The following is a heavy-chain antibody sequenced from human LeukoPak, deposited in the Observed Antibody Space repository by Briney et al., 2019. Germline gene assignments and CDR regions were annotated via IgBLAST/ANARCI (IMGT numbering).Heavy chain of an antibody. J-gene: IGHJ4*02. CDR1: GGSISSGGYY. D-gene: IGHD5-18*01. CDR2: IYYSGST. CDR3: AREGYSYGLDY. V-gene: IGHV4-31*03. Sequence: SETLSLTCTVSGGSISSGGYYWSWIRQHPGKGLEWTGYIYYSGSTYYNPSLKSRVTTSVDTSKNQFSLKLSSVTAADTAVYYCAREGYSYGLDYWGQGTLVTVSS.